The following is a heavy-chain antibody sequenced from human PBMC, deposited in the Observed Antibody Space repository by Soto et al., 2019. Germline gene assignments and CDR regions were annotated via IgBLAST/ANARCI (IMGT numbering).Heavy chain of an antibody. CDR1: GDSYSISTYS. CDR2: IYQSGVT. Sequence: SETLSLTCNMSGDSYSISTYSWSWIRQPPGKALQWIGFIYQSGVTSYNPSLASRVSISLDRSNNQCSLKLKSVTAADTAVYFCAGMPYTSGLRFDPWGPGTLVTVSA. J-gene: IGHJ5*02. CDR3: AGMPYTSGLRFDP. D-gene: IGHD6-19*01. V-gene: IGHV4-30-2*01.